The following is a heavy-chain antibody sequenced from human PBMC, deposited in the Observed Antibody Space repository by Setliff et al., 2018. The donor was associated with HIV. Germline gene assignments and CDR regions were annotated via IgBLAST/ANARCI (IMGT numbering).Heavy chain of an antibody. CDR1: GGSTSSSSYY. CDR3: ARGTAYYNFWSGYSQDYYYYMDV. CDR2: VYYSGST. J-gene: IGHJ6*03. D-gene: IGHD3-3*01. Sequence: PSETLSLTCSVSGGSTSSSSYYWAWVRQPPGKGPEWIGSVYYSGSTHYNPSLKSRVTISVDTSKNQFSLKLSSVTAADTAVYYCARGTAYYNFWSGYSQDYYYYMDVWGKGTTVTVSS. V-gene: IGHV4-39*01.